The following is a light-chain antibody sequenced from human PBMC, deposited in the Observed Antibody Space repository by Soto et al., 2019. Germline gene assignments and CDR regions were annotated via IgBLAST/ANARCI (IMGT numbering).Light chain of an antibody. CDR3: QQYNNWPPIT. CDR1: QSVSNK. V-gene: IGKV3-15*01. CDR2: RAS. Sequence: EIVMTQSPGTLSVSPGERVTLSCRASQSVSNKLAWYQQKLGQAPRLLIYRASTRATGIPARFSGSGSVTEFTRTISSLQSEDFAVYYCQQYNNWPPITFGQGTRLEIK. J-gene: IGKJ5*01.